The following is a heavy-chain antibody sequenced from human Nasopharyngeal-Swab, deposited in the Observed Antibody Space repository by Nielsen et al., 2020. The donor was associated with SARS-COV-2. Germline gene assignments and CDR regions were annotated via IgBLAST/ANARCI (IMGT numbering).Heavy chain of an antibody. CDR2: FDPEDGET. Sequence: ASVKVSCKVSGYTLTELSMHWVRQTPGKGLEWMGGFDPEDGETIYAQKFQGRVTMTEDTSTDTAYMELSSLRSEDTAVYYCATVGPNAIWVYGMDVWGQGTTVTVSS. J-gene: IGHJ6*02. CDR3: ATVGPNAIWVYGMDV. V-gene: IGHV1-24*01. CDR1: GYTLTELS. D-gene: IGHD2-8*01.